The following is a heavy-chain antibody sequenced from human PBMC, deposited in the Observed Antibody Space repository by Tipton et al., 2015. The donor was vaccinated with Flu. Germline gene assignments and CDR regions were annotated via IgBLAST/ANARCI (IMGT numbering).Heavy chain of an antibody. V-gene: IGHV4-38-2*02. CDR3: ARVLQWELRRGWFDP. Sequence: TLSLTCTVSGYSISSGYYWGWIRQPPGKGLGWIGGIYHSGSTYYNPPLKSRVTISVDTSKNQSSLMLSSVTAADTAVYYCARVLQWELRRGWFDPWGQGTLVTVSS. CDR2: IYHSGST. D-gene: IGHD1-26*01. CDR1: GYSISSGYY. J-gene: IGHJ5*02.